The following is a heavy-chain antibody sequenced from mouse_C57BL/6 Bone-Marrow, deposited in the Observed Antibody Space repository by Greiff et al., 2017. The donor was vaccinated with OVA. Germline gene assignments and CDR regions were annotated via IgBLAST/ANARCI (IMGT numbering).Heavy chain of an antibody. CDR1: GFTFSSYA. D-gene: IGHD1-1*01. J-gene: IGHJ4*01. Sequence: EVKLMESGGGLVKPGGSLKLSCAASGFTFSSYAMSWVRQTPEKRLEWVATISDGGSYTYYPDNVKGRFTISRDNAKNNLYLQMSHLKAEDTAMYYCARATTVGATNYYAMDYWGQGTSVTVSS. CDR3: ARATTVGATNYYAMDY. V-gene: IGHV5-4*03. CDR2: ISDGGSYT.